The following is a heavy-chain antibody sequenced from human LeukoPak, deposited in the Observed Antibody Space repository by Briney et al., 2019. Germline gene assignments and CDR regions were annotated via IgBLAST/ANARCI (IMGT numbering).Heavy chain of an antibody. D-gene: IGHD2-8*02. Sequence: PGGSLRLSCAASGFTFNDYAMHWVRQAPGKGLWWVSGIFGKNGAKGHADSVKGRFTISRDNANNSLYLQMNSLRPDDTALYYCTYDNSPGGLEYWGQGTLVTVSS. CDR2: IFGKNGAK. CDR1: GFTFNDYA. J-gene: IGHJ4*02. V-gene: IGHV3-9*01. CDR3: TYDNSPGGLEY.